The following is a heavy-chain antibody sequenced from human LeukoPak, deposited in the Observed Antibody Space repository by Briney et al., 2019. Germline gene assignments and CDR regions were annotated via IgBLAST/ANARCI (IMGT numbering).Heavy chain of an antibody. CDR1: GFTFDDYA. V-gene: IGHV3-9*01. D-gene: IGHD6-13*01. Sequence: PGRSLRLSCAASGFTFDDYAMHWVRQAPGKGLEWVSGISWNSGSIGYADSVKGRFTISRDNAKNSLYLQMNSLRAEDTTLYYCAKDFHRPVIAVAGAGLDYWGQGTLVTVSS. CDR3: AKDFHRPVIAVAGAGLDY. CDR2: ISWNSGSI. J-gene: IGHJ4*02.